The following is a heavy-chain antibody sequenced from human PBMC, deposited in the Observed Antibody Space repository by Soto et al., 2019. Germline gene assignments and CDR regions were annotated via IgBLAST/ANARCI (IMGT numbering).Heavy chain of an antibody. Sequence: ASVKVSCKASGYTFTSYGISWVRQAPGQGLEWMGWISAYNGNTNYAQKLQGRVTMTTDTSTSTAYMELRSLRSDDTAVYYCARDSPYASSGYYSHSYYGMDGWGQGTTVTVSS. D-gene: IGHD3-22*01. CDR2: ISAYNGNT. CDR3: ARDSPYASSGYYSHSYYGMDG. CDR1: GYTFTSYG. V-gene: IGHV1-18*01. J-gene: IGHJ6*02.